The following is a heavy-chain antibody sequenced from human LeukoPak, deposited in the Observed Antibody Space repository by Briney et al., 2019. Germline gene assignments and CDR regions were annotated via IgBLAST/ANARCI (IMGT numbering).Heavy chain of an antibody. J-gene: IGHJ4*02. CDR3: ARAVGPFDY. Sequence: GGSLRLSCEASGFTFSIYGMHWVRQAPGEGLEWVAVIWNEGSNKYYADSVKGRFTISRDNSKNTLYLQMNSLRTEDMAVYYCARAVGPFDYWGQGTLVTVSS. CDR1: GFTFSIYG. V-gene: IGHV3-33*01. CDR2: IWNEGSNK. D-gene: IGHD2-15*01.